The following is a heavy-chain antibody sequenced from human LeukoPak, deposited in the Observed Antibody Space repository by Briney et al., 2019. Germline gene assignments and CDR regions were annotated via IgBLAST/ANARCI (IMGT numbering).Heavy chain of an antibody. CDR3: ARGDSSSSGNWFDP. J-gene: IGHJ5*02. Sequence: SETLSLTCAVSGGSISTNNWWTWVRQPPGKGLEWIGEIYHSGSTNHNPSLKSRVTMSVDKSKNQFSLKLCSVTAADTAVYYCARGDSSSSGNWFDPWGQGTLVIVSS. D-gene: IGHD6-6*01. V-gene: IGHV4-4*02. CDR1: GGSISTNNW. CDR2: IYHSGST.